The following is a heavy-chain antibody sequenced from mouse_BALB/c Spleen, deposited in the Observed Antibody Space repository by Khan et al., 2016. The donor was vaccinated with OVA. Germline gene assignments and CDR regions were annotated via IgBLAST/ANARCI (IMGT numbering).Heavy chain of an antibody. J-gene: IGHJ2*01. CDR2: IYPGSGNT. CDR3: AGRFDY. CDR1: GYTFTDYY. V-gene: IGHV1-84*02. Sequence: QVQLQQSGPELVKPGASVKISCKASGYTFTDYYINWVKQKPGQGPEWIGWIYPGSGNTKYNEKFKGKATLTVDTSSRTAFMQLSSLTSEDTAVYICAGRFDYWGQGTTLTVSS.